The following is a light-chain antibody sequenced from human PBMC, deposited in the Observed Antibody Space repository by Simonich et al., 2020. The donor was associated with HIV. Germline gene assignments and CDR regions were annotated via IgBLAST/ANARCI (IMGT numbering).Light chain of an antibody. J-gene: IGKJ1*01. CDR3: QQYNNYWT. CDR2: KAS. Sequence: DIQMTQSPSTLSASVGDRVTITCRASQSINRYLAWYQQKPGKAPKILIYKASSLQSEGPSRFSGNGSGTEFTLTISSLQPDDFATYFCQQYNNYWTFGQGTKVEI. CDR1: QSINRY. V-gene: IGKV1-5*03.